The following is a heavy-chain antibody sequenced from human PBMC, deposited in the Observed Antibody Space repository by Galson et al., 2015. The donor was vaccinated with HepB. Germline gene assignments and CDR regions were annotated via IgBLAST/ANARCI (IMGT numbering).Heavy chain of an antibody. D-gene: IGHD3-22*01. CDR1: GGSISSSSYY. CDR3: AGLTSGYYDNYFDC. J-gene: IGHJ4*02. V-gene: IGHV4-39*01. Sequence: ETLSLTCTVSGGSISSSSYYWGRIRQPPGKGLEWIGSIYYSGSTYYNPSLKSRVTISVDTSKNQFSLKLSSVTAADTAVYYCAGLTSGYYDNYFDCWGQGTLVTVSS. CDR2: IYYSGST.